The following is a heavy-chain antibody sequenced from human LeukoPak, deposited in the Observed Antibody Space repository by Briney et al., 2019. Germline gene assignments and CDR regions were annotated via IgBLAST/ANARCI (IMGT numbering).Heavy chain of an antibody. J-gene: IGHJ5*02. CDR1: GGSISSGGYS. V-gene: IGHV4-30-2*01. Sequence: PSETLSLTCAVSGGSISSGGYSWSWIRQPPGKGLEWIGYIYHSGSTYYNPSLKSRVTISVDRSKNQFSLKLSSVTAADTAVNYCARSGSTRANWFDPWGQGTLVTVSS. CDR2: IYHSGST. D-gene: IGHD2-2*01. CDR3: ARSGSTRANWFDP.